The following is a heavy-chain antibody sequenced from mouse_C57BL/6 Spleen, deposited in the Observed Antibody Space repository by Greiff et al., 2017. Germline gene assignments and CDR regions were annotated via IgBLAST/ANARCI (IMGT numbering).Heavy chain of an antibody. CDR1: GYTFTDYY. Sequence: EVQLQQSGPELVKPGASVKISCKASGYTFTDYYMNWVKQSHGKSLEWIGDINPNNGGTSYNQKFKGKATLTVDKSSSTAYMELRSLTSEDSAVYYCARWYYCSPYYAMDYWGQGTSVTVSS. V-gene: IGHV1-26*01. D-gene: IGHD1-1*01. CDR3: ARWYYCSPYYAMDY. J-gene: IGHJ4*01. CDR2: INPNNGGT.